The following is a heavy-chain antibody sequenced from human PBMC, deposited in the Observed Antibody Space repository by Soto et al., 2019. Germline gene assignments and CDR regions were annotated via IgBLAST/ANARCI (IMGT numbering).Heavy chain of an antibody. CDR1: GFTFSSYA. V-gene: IGHV3-23*01. CDR3: ARRGPGTYFDH. CDR2: ISGSDGST. Sequence: EVQLLDSGGGLVQPGGSLRLSCAASGFTFSSYAMNWVRQAPGKGLEWVSVISGSDGSTYYADSVKGRFTISRDNSKNTLYLQMNSLRAEDTAVYYCARRGPGTYFDHWGQGTLVTVSS. D-gene: IGHD6-13*01. J-gene: IGHJ4*02.